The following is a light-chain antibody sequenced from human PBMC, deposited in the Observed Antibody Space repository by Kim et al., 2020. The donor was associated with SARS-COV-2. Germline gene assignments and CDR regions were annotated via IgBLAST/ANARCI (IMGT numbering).Light chain of an antibody. CDR3: GVWDSRLSIAI. J-gene: IGLJ2*01. CDR2: NND. Sequence: QSVLTQPPSVSAYPGQKVVISCSGTSSNVGDNSVSWYQQVPETAPRLIIYNNDERPAGISDRFSASKSGASATLAITGLQPGDEAFYSCGVWDSRLSIAIFGGGTKVTVL. CDR1: SSNVGDNS. V-gene: IGLV1-51*01.